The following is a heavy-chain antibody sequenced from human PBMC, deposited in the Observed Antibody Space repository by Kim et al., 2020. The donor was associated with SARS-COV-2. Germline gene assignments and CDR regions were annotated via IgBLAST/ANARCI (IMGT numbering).Heavy chain of an antibody. CDR2: ISSSSSYI. J-gene: IGHJ4*02. CDR1: GFTFSSYS. D-gene: IGHD6-19*01. CDR3: ARAPQWLVSSFDY. V-gene: IGHV3-21*01. Sequence: GGSLRLSCAASGFTFSSYSMNWVRQAPGKGLEWVSSISSSSSYIYYADSVKGRFTISRDNAKNSLYLEMNSLRAEDTAVYYCARAPQWLVSSFDYWGQGTLVTVSS.